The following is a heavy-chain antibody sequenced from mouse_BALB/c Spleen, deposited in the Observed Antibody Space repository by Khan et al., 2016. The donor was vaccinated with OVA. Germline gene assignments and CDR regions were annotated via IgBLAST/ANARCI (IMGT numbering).Heavy chain of an antibody. CDR3: ARSTYRYAFVY. CDR1: GDSITSGY. Sequence: EVQLVESGPSLVKPSQTLSLTCSVTGDSITSGYWNWIRKFPGNKLEYMGYIIYTGYTYYNPSLTSRISITRHTSKNQYYLQLSSVTDEDTATYYCARSTYRYAFVYWGQGTLVTVSA. V-gene: IGHV3-8*02. D-gene: IGHD2-12*01. J-gene: IGHJ3*01. CDR2: IIYTGYT.